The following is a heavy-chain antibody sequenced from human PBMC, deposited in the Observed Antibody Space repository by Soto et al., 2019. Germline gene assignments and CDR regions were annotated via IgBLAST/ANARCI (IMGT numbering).Heavy chain of an antibody. Sequence: SAETLSLTCTVYGGSIGSRSHYWGWIPQPPGKGQEGIGTIFYSGNTFYNPHLLSPLTISVDTSKNQSSLSLISVTAADTAVYYCARTSYCSASNCFFFHYYGLDVWGQGNTVTVSS. V-gene: IGHV4-39*01. J-gene: IGHJ6*02. CDR2: IFYSGNT. D-gene: IGHD2-2*01. CDR1: GGSIGSRSHY. CDR3: ARTSYCSASNCFFFHYYGLDV.